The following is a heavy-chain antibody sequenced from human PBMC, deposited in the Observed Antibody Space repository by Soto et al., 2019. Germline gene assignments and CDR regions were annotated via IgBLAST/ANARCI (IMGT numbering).Heavy chain of an antibody. CDR1: VGSISSSHYF. Sequence: SETLSLTCTVPVGSISSSHYFWDWIRQPPGKGLEWIGSIYYSGSTYYNPSLKSRVTISVDTSNNQFSLRLSSVTATDTAVYYCARAGYSSGHQFDYWGQGTLVTVSS. V-gene: IGHV4-39*01. CDR2: IYYSGST. CDR3: ARAGYSSGHQFDY. J-gene: IGHJ4*02. D-gene: IGHD5-18*01.